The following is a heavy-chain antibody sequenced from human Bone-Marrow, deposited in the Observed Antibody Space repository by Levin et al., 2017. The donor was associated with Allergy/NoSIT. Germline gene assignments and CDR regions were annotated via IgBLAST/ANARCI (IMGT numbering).Heavy chain of an antibody. CDR3: ARLTRSTVTTFPTDLYYFDY. V-gene: IGHV3-7*04. CDR1: GFTFSSYW. J-gene: IGHJ4*02. D-gene: IGHD4-17*01. CDR2: IKQDGSEK. Sequence: ETLSLTCAASGFTFSSYWMSWVRQAPGKWLEWVANIKQDGSEKYYVDSVKGRFTISRDNAKNSLYLQMNSLRAEDTAVYYCARLTRSTVTTFPTDLYYFDYWGQGTLVTVSS.